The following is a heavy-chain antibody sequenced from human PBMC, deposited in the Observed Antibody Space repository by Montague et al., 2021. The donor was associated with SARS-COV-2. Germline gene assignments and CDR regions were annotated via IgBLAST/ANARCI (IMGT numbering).Heavy chain of an antibody. J-gene: IGHJ6*02. D-gene: IGHD3-3*01. CDR1: GGSVSSGSYY. Sequence: SETLSLTCIVSGGSVSSGSYYWSWIRQPPGKGLEWIGYIYYSGSTNYNPSLKSRATISVDTSKNQSSLKLSSVTAADTAVYYCARDPWRITIFGVVTRYGMDVWGQGTTVTVSS. CDR2: IYYSGST. V-gene: IGHV4-61*01. CDR3: ARDPWRITIFGVVTRYGMDV.